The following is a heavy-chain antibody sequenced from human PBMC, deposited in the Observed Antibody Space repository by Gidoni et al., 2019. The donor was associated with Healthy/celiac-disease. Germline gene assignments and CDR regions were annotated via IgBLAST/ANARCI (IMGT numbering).Heavy chain of an antibody. V-gene: IGHV1-69*01. J-gene: IGHJ5*02. CDR2: IIPIFGTA. D-gene: IGHD3-22*01. CDR1: GGTFSSYS. CDR3: ARDDDSSGYSWVGWFDP. Sequence: QVQLVQSGAEVKKPGSSVKVSCKASGGTFSSYSISWVRQAPGQGLEWMGGIIPIFGTANYAQKFQGRVTITADESTSTAYMELSSLRSEDTAVYYCARDDDSSGYSWVGWFDPWGQGTLVTVSS.